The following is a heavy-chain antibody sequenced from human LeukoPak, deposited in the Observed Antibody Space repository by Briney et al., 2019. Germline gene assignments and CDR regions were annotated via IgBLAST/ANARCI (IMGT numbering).Heavy chain of an antibody. CDR3: ARVRGDIVATSHPTDY. J-gene: IGHJ4*02. CDR2: ISAYNAVT. Sequence: ASVKVSCKASGYTFSTYGIGWVRQAPGQGLEWMGWISAYNAVTDYAQKLQGRVTMTTDTSTSTAYMELRSLRSDDTAVYYCARVRGDIVATSHPTDYWGQGTLVTVSS. V-gene: IGHV1-18*01. D-gene: IGHD5-12*01. CDR1: GYTFSTYG.